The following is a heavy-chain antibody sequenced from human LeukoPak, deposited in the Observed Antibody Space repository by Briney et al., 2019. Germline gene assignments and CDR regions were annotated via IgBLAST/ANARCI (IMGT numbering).Heavy chain of an antibody. V-gene: IGHV1-46*01. Sequence: ASVKVSCKASGYTFTSYYMHWVRQAPGQGLEWMGIINPSGGSTSYAQKFQGRVTMTRNTSISTAYMELSSLRSEDTAVYYCARGRCDFWSGYYCYYYYGMDVWGQGTTVTVSS. J-gene: IGHJ6*02. CDR3: ARGRCDFWSGYYCYYYYGMDV. CDR2: INPSGGST. D-gene: IGHD3-3*01. CDR1: GYTFTSYY.